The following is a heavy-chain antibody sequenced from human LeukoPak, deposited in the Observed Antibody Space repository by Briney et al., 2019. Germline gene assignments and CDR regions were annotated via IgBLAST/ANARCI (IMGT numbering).Heavy chain of an antibody. CDR2: ISSSGSTI. Sequence: GGTLRLSCAASGFTFSDYYMSWIRQAPGKGLEWVSYISSSGSTIYYADSVKGRFTISKDNAKNSLYLQMNSLRAEDTAVYYCARAPKFRLVGVPKGPFDPWGQGSLVTVSS. CDR3: ARAPKFRLVGVPKGPFDP. J-gene: IGHJ5*02. CDR1: GFTFSDYY. V-gene: IGHV3-11*01. D-gene: IGHD1-26*01.